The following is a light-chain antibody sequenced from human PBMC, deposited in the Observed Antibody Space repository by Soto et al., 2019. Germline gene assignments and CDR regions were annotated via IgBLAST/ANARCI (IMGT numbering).Light chain of an antibody. J-gene: IGLJ2*01. CDR1: SSDIGAYNF. CDR3: SSYTTINTLAF. CDR2: EVT. V-gene: IGLV2-14*01. Sequence: QSVLTQPASVSGSPGQSITISCTGTSSDIGAYNFVSWYQQYPGKAPKLLIYEVTNRPSGVSDRFSGSKSGNTASLTISGLQAEDEADYYCSSYTTINTLAFFGGGTKLTVL.